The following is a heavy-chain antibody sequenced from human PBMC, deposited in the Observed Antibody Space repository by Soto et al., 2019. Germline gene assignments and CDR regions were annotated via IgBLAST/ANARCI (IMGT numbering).Heavy chain of an antibody. J-gene: IGHJ4*02. Sequence: QVQLVQSGAEVKKPGSSVKVSCKASGGTFSTTTISWVRQAPGQGLEWMGGIMPIFGSANYAQKFQGRVTITGDEYTRTVYMELSSLRSEDTAVYYCARQFDSDTSGYYYAYWGQGTLVTVSS. D-gene: IGHD3-22*01. V-gene: IGHV1-69*01. CDR2: IMPIFGSA. CDR3: ARQFDSDTSGYYYAY. CDR1: GGTFSTTT.